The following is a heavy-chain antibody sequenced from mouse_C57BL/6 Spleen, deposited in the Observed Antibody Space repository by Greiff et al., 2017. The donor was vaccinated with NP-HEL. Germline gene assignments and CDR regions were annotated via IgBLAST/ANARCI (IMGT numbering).Heavy chain of an antibody. CDR1: GFTFSSYG. CDR2: ISSGGSYT. V-gene: IGHV5-6*02. CDR3: ASRVSY. Sequence: EVMLVESGGDLVKPGGSLKLSCAASGFTFSSYGMSWVRQTQDKRLEWVATISSGGSYTYYPDSVKGRFTISRDNAKNTLYLQMSSLKSEDTAMYYCASRVSYWGQGTLVTVSA. J-gene: IGHJ3*01.